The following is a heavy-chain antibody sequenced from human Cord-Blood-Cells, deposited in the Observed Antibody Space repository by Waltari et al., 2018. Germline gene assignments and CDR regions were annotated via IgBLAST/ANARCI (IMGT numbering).Heavy chain of an antibody. CDR2: IIPIFGTA. CDR1: GGTSCRYC. V-gene: IGHV1-69*01. D-gene: IGHD7-27*01. CDR3: ARGKGTGDAFDI. Sequence: QVQLVQSGAEVKKPGSSVKVSCKASGGTSCRYCTRCGRQAPGQGLEWMGGIIPIFGTANYAQKFQGRVTITADESTSTAYMELSSLRSEDTAVYYCARGKGTGDAFDIWGQGTMVTVSS. J-gene: IGHJ3*02.